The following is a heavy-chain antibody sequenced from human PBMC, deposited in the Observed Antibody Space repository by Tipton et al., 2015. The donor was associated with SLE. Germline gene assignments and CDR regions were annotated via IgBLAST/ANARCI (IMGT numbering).Heavy chain of an antibody. CDR1: GFTVSSNY. J-gene: IGHJ4*02. CDR3: ARGLDYDSSGYYRGYYFDY. CDR2: IYSGGST. Sequence: SLRLSCAASGFTVSSNYMSWVRQAPGKGLEWVSVIYSGGSTYYADSVKGRFTISRDNSKNTLYLQMNSVRAEDTAVYYCARGLDYDSSGYYRGYYFDYWGQGTLVTVSS. V-gene: IGHV3-66*01. D-gene: IGHD3-22*01.